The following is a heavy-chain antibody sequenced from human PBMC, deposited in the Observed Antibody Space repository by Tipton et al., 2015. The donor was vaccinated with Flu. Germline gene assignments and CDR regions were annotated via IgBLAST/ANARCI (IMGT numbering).Heavy chain of an antibody. J-gene: IGHJ3*02. Sequence: SLRLSCAVSGFTFSSYGMTWARLAPGKGLEWVSAITSSGGTTYYADSVKGRFTISRDNSKNTLYLQMDSLRAEDTAVYYCAKYKVATDSGPYAFDIWGQGTMVTVSS. CDR1: GFTFSSYG. V-gene: IGHV3-23*01. CDR3: AKYKVATDSGPYAFDI. D-gene: IGHD1-26*01. CDR2: ITSSGGTT.